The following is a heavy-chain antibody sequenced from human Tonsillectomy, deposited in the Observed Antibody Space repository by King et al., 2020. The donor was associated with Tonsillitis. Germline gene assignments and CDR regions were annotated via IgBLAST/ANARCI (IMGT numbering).Heavy chain of an antibody. V-gene: IGHV1-58*02. CDR1: GFTFTISA. CDR2: IVVGSGNT. D-gene: IGHD3-22*01. CDR3: AASPAGPYYYDTSGDYYFDY. Sequence: QLVESGPEVKKPGTSVKVSCKASGFTFTISAMQWVRQARGQRLEWIGWIVVGSGNTNYAQKFHERVTITRDMSTSTAYMELSSLRSEDTAVYYCAASPAGPYYYDTSGDYYFDYWGQGTLVTVSS. J-gene: IGHJ4*02.